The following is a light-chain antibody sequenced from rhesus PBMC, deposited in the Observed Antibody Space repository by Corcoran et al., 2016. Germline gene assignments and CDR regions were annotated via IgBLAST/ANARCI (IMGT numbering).Light chain of an antibody. V-gene: IGLV1-77*02. CDR1: TSNIRDSD. Sequence: QSVLTQPPSTSGAPGQSVTISCSGSTSNIRDSDVHWYQQLSGMAPKLLISTNNQRPSGVPDRFSVSKSGTSASLAISGLQSEDEADYYCEAWDTSLRGPGFGSGTQLTVL. CDR3: EAWDTSLRGPG. CDR2: TNN. J-gene: IGLJ6*01.